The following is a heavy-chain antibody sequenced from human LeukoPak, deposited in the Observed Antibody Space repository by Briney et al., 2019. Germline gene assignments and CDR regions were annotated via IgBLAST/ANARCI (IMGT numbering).Heavy chain of an antibody. CDR2: MNPDSGKT. CDR3: ASWPNSYSSSWGRMRY. D-gene: IGHD6-13*01. J-gene: IGHJ4*02. CDR1: GYTFTSYD. V-gene: IGHV1-8*01. Sequence: GASVKVSCKASGYTFTSYDINWVRQATGQGLEWMGWMNPDSGKTVYAQKFQGRVTMTTDTSTSTAYMELRSLRSDDTAVYYCASWPNSYSSSWGRMRYWGQGTLVTVSS.